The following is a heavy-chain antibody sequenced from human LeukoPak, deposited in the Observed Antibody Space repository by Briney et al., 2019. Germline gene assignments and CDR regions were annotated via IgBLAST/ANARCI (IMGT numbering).Heavy chain of an antibody. V-gene: IGHV1-18*01. CDR2: ISAYNGNT. J-gene: IGHJ4*02. D-gene: IGHD3-22*01. CDR1: GYTFTSYG. Sequence: ASVKVSCKASGYTFTSYGISWVRQAPGQGLEWMGWISAYNGNTNYAQKLQGRVTMTTDTSTSTAYMELRSLRSDGTAVYYCARDLRLDYYDSSSPFYWGQGTLVTVSS. CDR3: ARDLRLDYYDSSSPFY.